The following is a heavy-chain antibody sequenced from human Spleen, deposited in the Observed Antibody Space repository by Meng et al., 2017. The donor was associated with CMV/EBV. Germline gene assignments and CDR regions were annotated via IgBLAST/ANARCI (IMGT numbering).Heavy chain of an antibody. J-gene: IGHJ4*02. CDR3: VRNGQYCSTTSCFYYLDN. CDR1: RIYD. Sequence: GESLKISCAASRIYDRNCVRQVPGKGLEWISYISSSGSTMYYADSVKGRFTISRDNAKNSLYLQMSFLRDEDTAVYYCVRNGQYCSTTSCFYYLDNWGQGTLVTVSS. V-gene: IGHV3-48*03. D-gene: IGHD2-2*01. CDR2: ISSSGSTM.